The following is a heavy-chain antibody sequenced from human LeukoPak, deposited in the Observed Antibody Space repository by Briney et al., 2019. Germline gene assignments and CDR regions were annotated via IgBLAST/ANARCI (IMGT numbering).Heavy chain of an antibody. Sequence: GGSLRLSCAASGFTFSSYSMNWVRQAPGKGLEWVANIKQDGSEKYYVDSVKGRFTISRDNAKNSLYLQMNSLRAEDTAVYYCARDKGEGATTYYFDYWGQGTLVTVSS. D-gene: IGHD1-26*01. V-gene: IGHV3-7*01. CDR2: IKQDGSEK. J-gene: IGHJ4*02. CDR3: ARDKGEGATTYYFDY. CDR1: GFTFSSYS.